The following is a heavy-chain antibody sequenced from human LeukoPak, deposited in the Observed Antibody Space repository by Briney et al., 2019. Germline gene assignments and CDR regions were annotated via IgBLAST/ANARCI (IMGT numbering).Heavy chain of an antibody. V-gene: IGHV4-59*01. CDR3: ARGTRHYDYVWGSYRYSGNYYYYYMDV. D-gene: IGHD3-16*02. CDR1: GGSISSYY. J-gene: IGHJ6*03. Sequence: SETLSLTCTVSGGSISSYYWSWIRQPPGKGLEWIGYIYYSGSTNYNPSLKSRVTIPVDTSKNQFSLKLSSVTAADTAVYYCARGTRHYDYVWGSYRYSGNYYYYYMDVWGKGTTVTISS. CDR2: IYYSGST.